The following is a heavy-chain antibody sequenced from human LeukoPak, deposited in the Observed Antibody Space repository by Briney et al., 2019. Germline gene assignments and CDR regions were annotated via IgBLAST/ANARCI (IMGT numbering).Heavy chain of an antibody. J-gene: IGHJ4*02. Sequence: PGGSLRLSCAASGFTFRNYWMHWVRQAPGKGLEWVANIKEDGSQKNYVGSVKGRFTISRDNAKNSLYLQMNSLGAEDTALYYRAIFGLEATGNWGQGTLVTVSS. CDR3: AIFGLEATGN. V-gene: IGHV3-7*03. CDR1: GFTFRNYW. CDR2: IKEDGSQK. D-gene: IGHD6-13*01.